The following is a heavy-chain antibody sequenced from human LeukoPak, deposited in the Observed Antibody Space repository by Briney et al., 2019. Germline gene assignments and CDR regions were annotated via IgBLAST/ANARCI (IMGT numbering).Heavy chain of an antibody. CDR1: GGSFSGHY. Sequence: PSETLSLTCAVYGGSFSGHYWSWIRQPPGKGLEWIGYIYSSGSTNYNPSLKSRLTISVDASKNQFSLKLTSVTAADTAVYYCARAYYYGSGSYGLDYWGQGTLVTVSS. CDR3: ARAYYYGSGSYGLDY. V-gene: IGHV4-59*11. J-gene: IGHJ4*02. CDR2: IYSSGST. D-gene: IGHD3-10*01.